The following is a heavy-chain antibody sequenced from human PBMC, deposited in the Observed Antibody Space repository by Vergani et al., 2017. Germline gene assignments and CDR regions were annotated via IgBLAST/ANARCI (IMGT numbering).Heavy chain of an antibody. CDR1: GGTFSSYA. Sequence: QVQLVQSGAEVKKPGSSVKVSCKASGGTFSSYAISWVRQAPGKGLEWMGGIIPVLTTTNYAQKFQGRVTITADESTRTAYMQLNSLRSDDTALYYCATDRGELEPRFFYKRAVWGKGTTVTVSS. J-gene: IGHJ6*04. CDR3: ATDRGELEPRFFYKRAV. V-gene: IGHV1-69*01. D-gene: IGHD1-1*01. CDR2: IIPVLTTT.